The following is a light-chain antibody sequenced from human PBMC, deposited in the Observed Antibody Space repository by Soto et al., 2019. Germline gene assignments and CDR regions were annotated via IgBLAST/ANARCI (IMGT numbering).Light chain of an antibody. Sequence: QSVMTEDLCASGSTGQAVTISCTGTSSDVGGYDYVSWYQQHPGKAPKLMIYEVTIRHSGVSDRFSGSKSGNTASLTVSGLQAEDEADYYCSSYTGGNPSYVFGTGTKV. CDR2: EVT. CDR3: SSYTGGNPSYV. CDR1: SSDVGGYDY. V-gene: IGLV2-8*01. J-gene: IGLJ1*01.